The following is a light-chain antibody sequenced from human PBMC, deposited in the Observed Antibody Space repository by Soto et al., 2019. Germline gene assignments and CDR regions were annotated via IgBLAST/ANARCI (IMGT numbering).Light chain of an antibody. CDR3: QSYDISLSVSVI. J-gene: IGLJ2*01. CDR2: GNS. CDR1: SSNIGAGYD. V-gene: IGLV1-40*01. Sequence: QSVLTQPPSVSGAPGQRVTISCTGSSSNIGAGYDVQWYQQLPGAAPKLLIFGNSNRPSGVPDRFSGSRSGTSASLAITGLQAEDEAAYFCQSYDISLSVSVIFGGGSMLTVL.